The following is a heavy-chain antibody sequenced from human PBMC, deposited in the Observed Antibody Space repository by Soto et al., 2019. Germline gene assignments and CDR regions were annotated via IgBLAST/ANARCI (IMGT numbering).Heavy chain of an antibody. CDR2: ISAYNGNT. Sequence: ASVKVSCKASGYTFTSYGISWVRQAPGQGLEWMGWISAYNGNTNYAQKLQGRVTTTTDTSTSTAYMELRSLRSDDTAVYYCARKRSQDGDYGFDWFDPWGQGTLVTVSS. V-gene: IGHV1-18*04. CDR3: ARKRSQDGDYGFDWFDP. D-gene: IGHD4-17*01. CDR1: GYTFTSYG. J-gene: IGHJ5*02.